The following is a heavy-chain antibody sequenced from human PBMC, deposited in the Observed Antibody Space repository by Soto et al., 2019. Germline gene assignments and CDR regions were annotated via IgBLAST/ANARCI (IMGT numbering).Heavy chain of an antibody. CDR3: ARAFRGQWLVQGNDY. CDR2: INHSGST. V-gene: IGHV4-34*01. J-gene: IGHJ4*02. CDR1: GGCFRGYY. D-gene: IGHD6-19*01. Sequence: SETPSLACAVYGGCFRGYYWGWIRQPPGKGLEWIGEINHSGSTNYNPSLKSRVTISVDTSKNQFSLKLSSVTAADTAVYYCARAFRGQWLVQGNDYWGQGTLVTVSS.